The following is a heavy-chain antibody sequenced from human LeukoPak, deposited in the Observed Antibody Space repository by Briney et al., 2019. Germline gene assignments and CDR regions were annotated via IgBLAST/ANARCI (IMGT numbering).Heavy chain of an antibody. V-gene: IGHV3-66*02. J-gene: IGHJ6*03. CDR1: GFTVSSNY. Sequence: GGSLRLSCAASGFTVSSNYMSWVRQAPGKGLEWVSVIYSGGSTYYADSVKGRFTTSRDNSKNTLYLQMNSLRAEDTAVYYCARETSSSVSGPYYYYYMDVWGKGTTVTVSS. CDR2: IYSGGST. CDR3: ARETSSSVSGPYYYYYMDV. D-gene: IGHD6-6*01.